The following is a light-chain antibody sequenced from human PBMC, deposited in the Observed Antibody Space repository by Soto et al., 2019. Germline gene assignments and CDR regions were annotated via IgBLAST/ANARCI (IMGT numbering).Light chain of an antibody. J-gene: IGKJ4*01. Sequence: DIQMTQSPSSLAASVGDRVTITCRASQSISNYLNWSQQKPGKAPXVLIYAASSLQSGVPSRFSGSGSGTDFPLTISSMQPEDSATYYCQRRHSALTFGGGTKVDIK. CDR1: QSISNY. CDR3: QRRHSALT. V-gene: IGKV1-39*01. CDR2: AAS.